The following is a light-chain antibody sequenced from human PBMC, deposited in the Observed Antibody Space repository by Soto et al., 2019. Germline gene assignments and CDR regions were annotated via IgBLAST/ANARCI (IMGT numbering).Light chain of an antibody. CDR2: KAS. Sequence: DIQMTQSPSTLSASVGDRVRITCRASQSISDYLAWYQQKPGRAPKLLIYKASSLESGVPSRFSGSGSGTEFTLTISSLQPDDFATYYCQQYDTYWTFGQGTKVDIK. CDR3: QQYDTYWT. CDR1: QSISDY. J-gene: IGKJ1*01. V-gene: IGKV1-5*03.